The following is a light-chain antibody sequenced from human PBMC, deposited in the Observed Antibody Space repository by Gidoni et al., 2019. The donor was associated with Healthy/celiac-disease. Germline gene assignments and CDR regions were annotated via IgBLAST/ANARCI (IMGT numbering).Light chain of an antibody. CDR2: FSF. J-gene: IGKJ4*02. V-gene: IGKV1-9*01. CDR1: QDIGSH. Sequence: DIQLTQSPSFLSASVGDRVTITCRASQDIGSHIAWYQPKPGKAPKPLNYFSFILLSGVPPRFSGRESGTEFSLTNRQQQAGDFASYLCQPAKRYLALTFGGGTKVDI. CDR3: QPAKRYLALT.